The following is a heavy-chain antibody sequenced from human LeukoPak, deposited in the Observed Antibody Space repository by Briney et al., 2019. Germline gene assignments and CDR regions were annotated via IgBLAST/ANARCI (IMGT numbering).Heavy chain of an antibody. J-gene: IGHJ4*02. D-gene: IGHD6-19*01. V-gene: IGHV4-30-2*01. CDR1: GGSISSGGYY. CDR3: SRDFSSGWYP. Sequence: PSQTLSLTCTVSGGSISSGGYYWSWIRQPPGKGLEWIGYIYHSGSTYYNPSLKSRVNISVDRSKNQFSLKLSSVTAADTAVYYCSRDFSSGWYPWGQGTLVTVSS. CDR2: IYHSGST.